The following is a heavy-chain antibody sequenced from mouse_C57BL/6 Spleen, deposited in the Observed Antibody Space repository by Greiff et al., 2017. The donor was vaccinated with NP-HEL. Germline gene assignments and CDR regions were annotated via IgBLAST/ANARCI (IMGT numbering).Heavy chain of an antibody. CDR1: GYSFTGYY. CDR3: ARYRSNWAMDY. CDR2: INPSTGGT. J-gene: IGHJ4*01. Sequence: VQLQQSGPELVKPGASVKISCKASGYSFTGYYMNWVKQSPEKSLEWIGEINPSTGGTTYNQKFKAKATLTVDKSSSTAYMQLKSLTSEDSAVYYCARYRSNWAMDYWGQGTSVTVSS. D-gene: IGHD2-5*01. V-gene: IGHV1-42*01.